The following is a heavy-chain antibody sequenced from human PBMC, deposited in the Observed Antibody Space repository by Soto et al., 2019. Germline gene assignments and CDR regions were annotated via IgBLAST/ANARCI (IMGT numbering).Heavy chain of an antibody. CDR2: ISGSGGST. V-gene: IGHV3-23*01. CDR3: AKAGDFGVPAAIPGGYYYGMDV. J-gene: IGHJ6*02. Sequence: GGSLRLSCAASGFTFSSYAMSWVRQAPGKGLEWVSAISGSGGSTYYADSVKGRFTISRDNSKNTLYLQMNSLRAEDTAVYYCAKAGDFGVPAAIPGGYYYGMDVWGQGTTVTVSS. D-gene: IGHD2-2*02. CDR1: GFTFSSYA.